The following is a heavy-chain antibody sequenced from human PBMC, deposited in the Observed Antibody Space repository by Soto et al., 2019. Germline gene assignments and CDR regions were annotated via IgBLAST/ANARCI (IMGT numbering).Heavy chain of an antibody. V-gene: IGHV4-59*08. Sequence: PSDTLSPTCKDSVGSICVVDRSWIRQPPGTGLGWRGCIYYRGGTHCTPSLQSRVTIIVDTSKNQLSLMLWAVTAVDTVVYYSVRGRWLQLLDIDYWGEGTLVKVSS. J-gene: IGHJ4*02. D-gene: IGHD5-12*01. CDR2: IYYRGGT. CDR3: VRGRWLQLLDIDY. CDR1: VGSICVVD.